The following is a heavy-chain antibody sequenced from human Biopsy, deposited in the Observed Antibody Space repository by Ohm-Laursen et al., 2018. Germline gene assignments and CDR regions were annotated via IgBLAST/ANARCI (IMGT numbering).Heavy chain of an antibody. V-gene: IGHV4-59*07. CDR1: GGSISSYY. CDR3: ARGDAVTVIRGLYY. J-gene: IGHJ4*02. CDR2: IYYSGTT. D-gene: IGHD2-21*02. Sequence: SDTLSLTCTVSGGSISSYYWNWIRQPPGKGLEWIGYIYYSGTTDYSSSLKSRVTISIDKSKNQFFLKLSSVTAEDTAVYYCARGDAVTVIRGLYYWGQGALVTVSS.